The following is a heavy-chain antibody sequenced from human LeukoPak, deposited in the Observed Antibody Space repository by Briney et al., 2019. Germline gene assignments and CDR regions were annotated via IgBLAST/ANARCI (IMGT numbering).Heavy chain of an antibody. CDR2: IIPILGIA. J-gene: IGHJ3*02. Sequence: GSSVKVSCKASGGTFSSYAISWVRQAPGQGLEWMGRIIPILGIANYAQKFQGRVTITADKSTSTAYMELSSLRSEDTAVYYCARELVAASIPHKHGAFNIWGQGTMVTVSS. CDR1: GGTFSSYA. CDR3: ARELVAASIPHKHGAFNI. V-gene: IGHV1-69*04. D-gene: IGHD2-2*01.